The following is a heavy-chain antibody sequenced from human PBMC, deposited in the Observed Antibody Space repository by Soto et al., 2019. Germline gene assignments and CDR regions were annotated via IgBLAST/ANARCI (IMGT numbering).Heavy chain of an antibody. CDR2: IYYSGTT. V-gene: IGHV4-28*01. D-gene: IGHD7-27*01. J-gene: IGHJ4*02. CDR3: AKAWGIDY. Sequence: SETLSLTCAVSGYSISSSNWLGWIRQPPGKGLEWTGYIYYSGTTYYNPSLKSRVTMSVDTSKNQFSLKLTSVTAVDTAVYYCAKAWGIDYWGQGTLVTVSS. CDR1: GYSISSSNW.